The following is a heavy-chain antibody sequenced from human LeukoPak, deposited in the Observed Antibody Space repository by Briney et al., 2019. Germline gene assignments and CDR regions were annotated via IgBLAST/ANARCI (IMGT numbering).Heavy chain of an antibody. V-gene: IGHV3-48*03. CDR2: ISPSGSTI. Sequence: GGSLRLSCAPSCLTFSIYEMNWVRQAPGKGLEWVSYISPSGSTIYYADSVKGRFTISRDNAKNSMYLQMNSLSPQDTAIFYSVRDPRGWGGGYYGMDVWGQGTTVTVSS. CDR1: CLTFSIYE. CDR3: VRDPRGWGGGYYGMDV. J-gene: IGHJ6*02. D-gene: IGHD3-10*01.